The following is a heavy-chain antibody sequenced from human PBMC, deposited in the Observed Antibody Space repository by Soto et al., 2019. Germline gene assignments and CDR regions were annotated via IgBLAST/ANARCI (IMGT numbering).Heavy chain of an antibody. Sequence: SQTLSLTCAISGDSVSSNSAAWNWIRQSPSRGLEWLGRTYYRSKWYNDYAVSVKSRITINPDTSKNQFSLQLNSVTPEDTAVYYCARLAQYSSSWYPIYYYGMDVWGQGTTVTVSS. J-gene: IGHJ6*02. CDR3: ARLAQYSSSWYPIYYYGMDV. V-gene: IGHV6-1*01. CDR1: GDSVSSNSAA. D-gene: IGHD6-13*01. CDR2: TYYRSKWYN.